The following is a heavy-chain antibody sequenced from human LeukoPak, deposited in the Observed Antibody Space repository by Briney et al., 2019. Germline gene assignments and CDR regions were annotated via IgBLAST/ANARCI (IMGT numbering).Heavy chain of an antibody. D-gene: IGHD1-26*01. Sequence: SETLSLTCTVSGYSISSGYYWGWIRQPPGKGLEWIGEIYHSGSTNYNPSLKSRVTISVDKSKNQFSLKLSSVTAADTAVYYCARKWSHGGYYFDYWGQGTLVTVSS. V-gene: IGHV4-38-2*02. CDR2: IYHSGST. J-gene: IGHJ4*02. CDR1: GYSISSGYY. CDR3: ARKWSHGGYYFDY.